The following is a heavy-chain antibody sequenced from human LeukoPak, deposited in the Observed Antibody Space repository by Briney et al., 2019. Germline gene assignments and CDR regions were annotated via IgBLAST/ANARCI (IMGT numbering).Heavy chain of an antibody. D-gene: IGHD3-22*01. CDR3: ARGLADYYDSSGYYTPAPFDY. CDR2: IYTSGST. Sequence: PSETLSLTCTVSGGSISSYYWSWIRQPAGKGLEWIGRIYTSGSTNYNPSLKSRVTMSVDTSKNQFSLKLSSVTAADTAVYYCARGLADYYDSSGYYTPAPFDYWGQGTLVTVSS. CDR1: GGSISSYY. V-gene: IGHV4-4*07. J-gene: IGHJ4*02.